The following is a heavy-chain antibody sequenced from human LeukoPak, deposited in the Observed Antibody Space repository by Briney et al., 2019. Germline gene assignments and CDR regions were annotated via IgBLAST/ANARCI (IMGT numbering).Heavy chain of an antibody. CDR3: ARVATYYYDSSGYQKVTPYRVIDY. J-gene: IGHJ4*02. Sequence: PSETLSLTCTVSGGSISSYYWSWIRQPPGKGLEWIGYIYYSGSTNYNPSLKSRVTISVDTSKNQFSLKLSSVTAADTAVYCCARVATYYYDSSGYQKVTPYRVIDYWGQGTLVTVSS. D-gene: IGHD3-22*01. CDR2: IYYSGST. V-gene: IGHV4-59*01. CDR1: GGSISSYY.